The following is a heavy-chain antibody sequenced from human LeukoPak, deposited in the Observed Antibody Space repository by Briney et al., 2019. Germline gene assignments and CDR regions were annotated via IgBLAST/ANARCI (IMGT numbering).Heavy chain of an antibody. D-gene: IGHD2-2*02. Sequence: SETLSLTCTVSGGSISSYYWSWIRQPAGKGLEWIGRIYTSGSTNYNPSLKSRVTMSVDTSKNQFSLKLSSVTAADTAVYYCARGMGVWVVVPAAIVGADYYYGMDVWGQGTTVTVSS. V-gene: IGHV4-4*07. J-gene: IGHJ6*02. CDR2: IYTSGST. CDR1: GGSISSYY. CDR3: ARGMGVWVVVPAAIVGADYYYGMDV.